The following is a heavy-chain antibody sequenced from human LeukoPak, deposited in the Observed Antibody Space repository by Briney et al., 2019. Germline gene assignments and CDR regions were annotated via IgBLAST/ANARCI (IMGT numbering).Heavy chain of an antibody. V-gene: IGHV3-30*04. Sequence: GGSLRLSCAASGFTFSSYAMHWVRQAPGKGLEWVAVISYDGSNKYYADSVKGRFTISRDNSKNTLYLQMNSLRAEDTAVYYCARESVAVAGLDYDAFDIWGQGTMVTVSS. CDR3: ARESVAVAGLDYDAFDI. D-gene: IGHD6-19*01. CDR2: ISYDGSNK. CDR1: GFTFSSYA. J-gene: IGHJ3*02.